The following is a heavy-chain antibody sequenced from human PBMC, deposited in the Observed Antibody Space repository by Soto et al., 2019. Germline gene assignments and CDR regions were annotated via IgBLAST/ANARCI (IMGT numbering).Heavy chain of an antibody. D-gene: IGHD5-12*01. CDR3: AKDLEPNGWATSAFDI. CDR2: ISGSGGST. Sequence: PGGSLRLSCAASGFTFSSYAMSWVRQAPGKGLEWVSAISGSGGSTYYADSVKGRFTISRDNSKNTLYLQMNSLRAEDTAVYYCAKDLEPNGWATSAFDIWGQGTMVTVSS. CDR1: GFTFSSYA. V-gene: IGHV3-23*01. J-gene: IGHJ3*02.